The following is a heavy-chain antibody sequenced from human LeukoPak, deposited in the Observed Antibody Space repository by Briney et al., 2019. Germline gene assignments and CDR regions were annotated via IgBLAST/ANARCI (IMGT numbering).Heavy chain of an antibody. D-gene: IGHD3-22*01. CDR2: ISSDGSST. V-gene: IGHV3-74*01. J-gene: IGHJ4*02. CDR3: AMGPYYYDSSGYYY. Sequence: GGSLRLSCVASGSTFTSYWMHGVRQAPGKGLVWVSRISSDGSSTNYADSVKGRFTISRDNAKNTLYLQMNSLRAEDTAVYYCAMGPYYYDSSGYYYWGQGTLVTVSS. CDR1: GSTFTSYW.